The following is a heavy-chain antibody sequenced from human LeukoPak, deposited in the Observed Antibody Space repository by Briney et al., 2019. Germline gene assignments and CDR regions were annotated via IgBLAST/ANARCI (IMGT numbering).Heavy chain of an antibody. CDR1: GGSITGSSYY. D-gene: IGHD3-22*01. Sequence: PSETLSLTCTVSGGSITGSSYYWGWIRQPPRKGLEWIGSMYYSGSTYYKTSLKSRVTISADTSKNEFSLELSSVTAADTAVYYCARQYYDNTGYYYFDYWGQGTLVTVSS. J-gene: IGHJ4*02. V-gene: IGHV4-39*01. CDR3: ARQYYDNTGYYYFDY. CDR2: MYYSGST.